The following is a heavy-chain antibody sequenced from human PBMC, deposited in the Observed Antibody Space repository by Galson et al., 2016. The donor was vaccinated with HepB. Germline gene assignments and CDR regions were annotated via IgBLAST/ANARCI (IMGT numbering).Heavy chain of an antibody. V-gene: IGHV3-48*01. CDR1: GFTFSNYR. J-gene: IGHJ4*02. CDR2: INSDSTTI. D-gene: IGHD2-2*01. Sequence: SLRLSCAAPGFTFSNYRMNWVRQAPGKGLEWVSFINSDSTTIYYADSVKGQFTISRDNAKNSLYLQMNSLRAEDTAVYYCARDASAAANDYWGQGTLVTVSS. CDR3: ARDASAAANDY.